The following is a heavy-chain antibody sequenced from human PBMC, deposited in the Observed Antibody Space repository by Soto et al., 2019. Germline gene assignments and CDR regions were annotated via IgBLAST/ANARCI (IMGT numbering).Heavy chain of an antibody. V-gene: IGHV1-2*02. CDR2: INPNSGGT. CDR3: ASPRIAAAGVNYYYYGMDV. J-gene: IGHJ6*02. Sequence: ASVKVSCKASGYTFTGYYMHWVRQAPGQGLEWMGWINPNSGGTNYAQKFQGRVTMTRDASTSTAYMELSRLRSEDTAVYYCASPRIAAAGVNYYYYGMDVWGQGTTVTVSS. CDR1: GYTFTGYY. D-gene: IGHD6-13*01.